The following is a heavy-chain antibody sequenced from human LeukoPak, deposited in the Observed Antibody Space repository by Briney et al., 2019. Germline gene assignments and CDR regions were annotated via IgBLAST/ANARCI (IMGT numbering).Heavy chain of an antibody. D-gene: IGHD2-15*01. V-gene: IGHV4-34*01. J-gene: IGHJ6*03. CDR1: GGSFSGYY. CDR3: ARAVVVRNRRYYYYYYYMDV. Sequence: SETLSLTCAVYGGSFSGYYWSWVRQPPGKGLEWVGEINHSGSRNYNASPKSGVTISVDTSKNQFSLKLSTGDAADTAVNYCARAVVVRNRRYYYYYYYMDVWGKGTTVIVSS. CDR2: INHSGSR.